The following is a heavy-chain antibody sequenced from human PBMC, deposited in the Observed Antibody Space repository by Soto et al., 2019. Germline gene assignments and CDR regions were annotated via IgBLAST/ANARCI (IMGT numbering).Heavy chain of an antibody. CDR1: GGTFSSYA. J-gene: IGHJ6*02. Sequence: GASVKVSCKASGGTFSSYAISWVRQAPGQGLEWMGGIIPIFGTANYAQKFQGRVTITADESTSTAYMELSSLRSEDTAVYYCARGVSGDYLCVYYLLAVCGQGSTVPGSS. CDR3: ARGVSGDYLCVYYLLAV. D-gene: IGHD4-17*01. CDR2: IIPIFGTA. V-gene: IGHV1-69*13.